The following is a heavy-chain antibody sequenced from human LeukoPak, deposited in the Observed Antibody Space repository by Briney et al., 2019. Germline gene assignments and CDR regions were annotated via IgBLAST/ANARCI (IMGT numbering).Heavy chain of an antibody. CDR2: IFPRDSDT. V-gene: IGHV5-51*01. CDR1: GYIFSTTW. CDR3: ARQGPSDY. Sequence: GESLQISCQTSGYIFSTTWIGWVRQLPGKGLEWMGIIFPRDSDTRYSPSFRGQVTISADTSISTAYLQWSSLKASDTAIYYCARQGPSDYWGQGTLVTVSS. J-gene: IGHJ4*02.